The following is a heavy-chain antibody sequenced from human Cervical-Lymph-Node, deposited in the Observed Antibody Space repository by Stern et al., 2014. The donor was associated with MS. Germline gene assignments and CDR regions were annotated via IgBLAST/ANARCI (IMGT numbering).Heavy chain of an antibody. CDR3: ARERSGYGDPFDY. CDR2: IYYIERT. Sequence: QVQLQQSGPGLVKPSEPLSLTCTVSGASVSSGSDLWSWIRQPPGKGLAXIGYIYYIERTNYNPSLKSRVSISVDTSKNQFSLKLTSVTAADTAVYFCARERSGYGDPFDYWGQGTLVSVSS. D-gene: IGHD4-17*01. V-gene: IGHV4-61*01. CDR1: GASVSSGSDL. J-gene: IGHJ4*02.